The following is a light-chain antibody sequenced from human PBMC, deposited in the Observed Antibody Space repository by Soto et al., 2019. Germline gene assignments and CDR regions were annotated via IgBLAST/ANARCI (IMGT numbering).Light chain of an antibody. CDR3: AAWDDSLNGHEV. CDR1: TSNVGTNS. CDR2: NNN. Sequence: QSVLTQQPSASGTPGQRITISCSGSTSNVGTNSVIWYQQLPGLAPTLLLYNNNHRPSGVPDRFSGSKSGTSASLAISGLQAEDEADYYCAAWDDSLNGHEVFGGGTQLTVL. J-gene: IGLJ7*01. V-gene: IGLV1-44*01.